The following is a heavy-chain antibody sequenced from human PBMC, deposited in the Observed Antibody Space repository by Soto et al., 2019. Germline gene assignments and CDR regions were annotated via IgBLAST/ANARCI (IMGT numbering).Heavy chain of an antibody. D-gene: IGHD3-10*01. CDR3: AKDYGSGSPFGEYFDY. Sequence: GGSLRLSCAASGFTFSSYAMSWVRQAPGKGLEWVSAISGSGGSTYYADSVKGRFTISRDNSKNTLYLQMNSLRAEDTAVYYCAKDYGSGSPFGEYFDYWGQGTLVTVSS. J-gene: IGHJ4*02. CDR2: ISGSGGST. CDR1: GFTFSSYA. V-gene: IGHV3-23*01.